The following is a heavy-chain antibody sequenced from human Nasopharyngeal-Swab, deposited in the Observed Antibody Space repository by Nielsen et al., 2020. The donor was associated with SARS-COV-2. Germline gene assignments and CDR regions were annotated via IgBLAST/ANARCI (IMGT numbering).Heavy chain of an antibody. V-gene: IGHV3-23*01. CDR3: AQDSGTTVHFDS. Sequence: GESLKISCAASGFSFRSYAMSWVRQIPGKGLEWVSTISGGGNNIYYAESVTGRFTISRDDSKNTLFLQLESLGAGDMAIYYCAQDSGTTVHFDSWGPGTEVTVSS. CDR2: ISGGGNNI. CDR1: GFSFRSYA. D-gene: IGHD1-7*01. J-gene: IGHJ4*02.